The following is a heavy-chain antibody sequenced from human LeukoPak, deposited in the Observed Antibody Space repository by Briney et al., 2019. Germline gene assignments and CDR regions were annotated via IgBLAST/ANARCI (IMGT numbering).Heavy chain of an antibody. CDR1: GFTFSSYE. Sequence: GGSLRLSCAASGFTFSSYEMNWVRQAPGKGLEWISYISSSGSITSYADSVKGRFTISRDSAENSLYLQMNSLRDEDTAVYYCARDISWSFDYWGQGSLVTVSS. CDR2: ISSSGSIT. CDR3: ARDISWSFDY. D-gene: IGHD2-15*01. J-gene: IGHJ4*02. V-gene: IGHV3-48*02.